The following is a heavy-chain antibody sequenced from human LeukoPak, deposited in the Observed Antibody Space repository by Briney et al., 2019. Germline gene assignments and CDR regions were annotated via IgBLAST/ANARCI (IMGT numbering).Heavy chain of an antibody. J-gene: IGHJ4*02. CDR3: ARSGSYSSSWYY. D-gene: IGHD6-13*01. V-gene: IGHV1-8*01. Sequence: ASVKVSCKASGYTFTSYDINWVRQATGQGLEWMGWMNPNSGNTGYAQKFQGRVTMTRNTSISTAYMELSSLRSEDTAVYYCARSGSYSSSWYYWGQGTLVTVSS. CDR1: GYTFTSYD. CDR2: MNPNSGNT.